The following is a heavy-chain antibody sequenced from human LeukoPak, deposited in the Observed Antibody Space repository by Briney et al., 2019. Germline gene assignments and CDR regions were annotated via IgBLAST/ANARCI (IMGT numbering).Heavy chain of an antibody. CDR3: ASRNSSSWYYFDY. D-gene: IGHD6-13*01. Sequence: SETLSLTCAVYGGSFRDYYWSWIRQTPGEGLQWIGGIKYSGSTDYNPSLKSRVTMSIDTSKNQFSLKLTSVTAADTAVYYCASRNSSSWYYFDYWGQGTLVTVSS. V-gene: IGHV4-34*01. CDR2: IKYSGST. J-gene: IGHJ4*02. CDR1: GGSFRDYY.